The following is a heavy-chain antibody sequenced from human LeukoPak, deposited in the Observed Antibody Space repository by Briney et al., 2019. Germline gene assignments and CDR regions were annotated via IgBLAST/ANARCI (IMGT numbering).Heavy chain of an antibody. V-gene: IGHV3-30-3*01. Sequence: GRSLRLSCAASGFTFSSYAMHWVRQAPGKGLEWVAVISYDGSNKYYADSVKGRFTISRDNSKNTLYLQMNSLRAEDTAVYYCARAIQSIAAAGTNYWGQGTLVTVSS. CDR2: ISYDGSNK. D-gene: IGHD6-13*01. CDR1: GFTFSSYA. CDR3: ARAIQSIAAAGTNY. J-gene: IGHJ4*02.